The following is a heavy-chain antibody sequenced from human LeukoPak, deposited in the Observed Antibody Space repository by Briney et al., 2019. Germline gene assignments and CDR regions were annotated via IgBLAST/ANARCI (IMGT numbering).Heavy chain of an antibody. J-gene: IGHJ3*02. Sequence: GGPLRLSCAASGFTFSSYWMSWVRQAPGKGLEWVANIKQDGSEKYYVDSVKGRFTISRDNDKNSLYLQMNSLRAEDTAVYYCARDFPGYCSSTSCLDAFDIWGQGTMVTVSS. CDR3: ARDFPGYCSSTSCLDAFDI. V-gene: IGHV3-7*01. CDR1: GFTFSSYW. CDR2: IKQDGSEK. D-gene: IGHD2-2*01.